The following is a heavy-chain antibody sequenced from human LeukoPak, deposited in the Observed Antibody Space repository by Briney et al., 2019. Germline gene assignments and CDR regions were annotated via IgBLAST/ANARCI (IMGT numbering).Heavy chain of an antibody. CDR1: GGSIRSSSYY. Sequence: NASETLSLTCTVSGGSIRSSSYYWGWIRQPPGKGLEWIGSIYYSGSTYYNPSLKSRVTISVDTSKNQFSLKLSSVTAADTAVYYCARGYGDYLDAFDIWGQGTMVTVSS. D-gene: IGHD4-17*01. J-gene: IGHJ3*02. CDR3: ARGYGDYLDAFDI. CDR2: IYYSGST. V-gene: IGHV4-39*07.